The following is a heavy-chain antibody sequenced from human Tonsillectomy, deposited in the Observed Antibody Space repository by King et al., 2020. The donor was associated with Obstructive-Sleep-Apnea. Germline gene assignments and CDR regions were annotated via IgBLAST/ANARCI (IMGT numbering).Heavy chain of an antibody. D-gene: IGHD4-23*01. V-gene: IGHV3-30*02. CDR1: GFSFSTYG. CDR2: IGYDGNKK. CDR3: AKDGTTVVESPYFDY. J-gene: IGHJ4*02. Sequence: VQLVESGGGVVQPGGSLILSCAASGFSFSTYGIHWVRPAPGKGLEWVAFIGYDGNKKYYADSVKGRFTISRDNSKNMLYLQMNSPRVEDTAVYYCAKDGTTVVESPYFDYWGQGTLVTVSS.